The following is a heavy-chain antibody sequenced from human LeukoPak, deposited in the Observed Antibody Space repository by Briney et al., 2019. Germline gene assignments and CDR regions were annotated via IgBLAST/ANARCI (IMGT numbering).Heavy chain of an antibody. CDR2: VYYSGRT. CDR1: GGSIRSSSYY. Sequence: SETLCLTCTVSGGSIRSSSYYWGWIRQPPGKGLEWIGSVYYSGRTYYNPSLKSRITISVDTSKNQFSLKLSSVTAAATSEYYCVYFGMDVWGQGTTVTVSS. CDR3: VYFGMDV. J-gene: IGHJ6*02. V-gene: IGHV4-39*01.